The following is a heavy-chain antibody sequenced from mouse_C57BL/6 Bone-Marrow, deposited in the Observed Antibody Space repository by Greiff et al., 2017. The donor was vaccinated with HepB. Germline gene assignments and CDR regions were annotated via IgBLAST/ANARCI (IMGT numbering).Heavy chain of an antibody. CDR2: INPNNGGT. D-gene: IGHD2-4*01. J-gene: IGHJ2*01. Sequence: EVQLQQSGPELVKPGASVKMSCKASGYTFTDYNMHWVKQSHGKSLEWIGYINPNNGGTSYNQKFKGKATLTVNKSSSTAYMELRSLTSKDSAVYYCANDYVLFDYWGQGTTLTVSS. CDR3: ANDYVLFDY. CDR1: GYTFTDYN. V-gene: IGHV1-22*01.